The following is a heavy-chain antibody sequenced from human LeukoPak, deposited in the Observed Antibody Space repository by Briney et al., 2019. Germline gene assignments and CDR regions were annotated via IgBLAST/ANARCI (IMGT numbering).Heavy chain of an antibody. D-gene: IGHD1-14*01. CDR1: EFTFSNYA. CDR2: IRAGGGST. V-gene: IGHV3-23*01. J-gene: IGHJ5*02. Sequence: PGRSLRLSCAASEFTFSNYAMNWVRQAPGKGLEWVSGIRAGGGSTYYADSVKGRFTISRDNSKNTLYLQMDSLRAEDTALYYCAKGSGINHYHWIDPWGQGTLVTVSS. CDR3: AKGSGINHYHWIDP.